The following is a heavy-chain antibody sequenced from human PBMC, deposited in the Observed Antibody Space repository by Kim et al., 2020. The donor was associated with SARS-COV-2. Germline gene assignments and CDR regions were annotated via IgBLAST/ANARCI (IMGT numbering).Heavy chain of an antibody. CDR3: AKEWELRGYYYYGMDV. V-gene: IGHV3-23*01. D-gene: IGHD1-26*01. CDR1: GFTFSSYA. CDR2: ISGSGGST. J-gene: IGHJ6*02. Sequence: GGSLRLSCAASGFTFSSYAMSWVRQAPGKGLEWVSAISGSGGSTYYADSVKGRFTISRDNSKNTLYLQMNSLRAEDTAVYYCAKEWELRGYYYYGMDVWGQGTTVTVSS.